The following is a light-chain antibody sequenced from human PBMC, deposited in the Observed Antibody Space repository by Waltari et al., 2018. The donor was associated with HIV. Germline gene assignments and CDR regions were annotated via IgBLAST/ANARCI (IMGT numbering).Light chain of an antibody. CDR3: QSYDVTTVV. Sequence: NLMLTQPRSVSGSSGNTVTISCPRSSGSISSNSVQWFHQRPGSAPTTVIFEDDHRPSGVPDRFSGSIDSSSNSASLTISGLQTEDEGDYYCQSYDVTTVVFGGGTRLTVL. CDR2: EDD. CDR1: SGSISSNS. V-gene: IGLV6-57*03. J-gene: IGLJ3*02.